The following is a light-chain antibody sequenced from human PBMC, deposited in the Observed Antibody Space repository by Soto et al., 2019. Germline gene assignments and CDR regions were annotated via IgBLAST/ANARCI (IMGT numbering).Light chain of an antibody. J-gene: IGKJ4*01. V-gene: IGKV3-20*01. CDR2: DAS. CDR1: QTVRNNY. Sequence: EVGLTQSPGTLSLSPGERATLSCRASQTVRNNYLACYQQKPGQAPRLLIYDASSRATGIPDRFSGGGSGTDFTLTISRLEPEDFAVYYCQQFSSYPLTFGGGTKVDIK. CDR3: QQFSSYPLT.